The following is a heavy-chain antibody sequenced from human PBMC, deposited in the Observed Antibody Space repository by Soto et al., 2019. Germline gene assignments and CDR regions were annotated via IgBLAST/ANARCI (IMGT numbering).Heavy chain of an antibody. Sequence: GGSLRLSCAASGFTFSSYAMTWVRQAPGEGLQWVSTISSSGSNTYYADSVRGRFTISRDNSQNTLYLQMDGLTADEAAVYYCATDFWTGYPHTAYWGQGTLVTVSS. D-gene: IGHD3-3*01. CDR1: GFTFSSYA. J-gene: IGHJ4*02. CDR3: ATDFWTGYPHTAY. CDR2: ISSSGSNT. V-gene: IGHV3-23*01.